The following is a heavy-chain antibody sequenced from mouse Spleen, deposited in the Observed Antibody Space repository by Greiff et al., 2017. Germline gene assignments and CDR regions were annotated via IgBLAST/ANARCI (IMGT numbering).Heavy chain of an antibody. J-gene: IGHJ2*01. CDR1: GFNIKDYY. Sequence: VQLKQSGAELVRPGALVKLSCKASGFNIKDYYMHWVKQRPEQGLEWIGWIDPENGNTIYDPKFQGKASITADTSSNTAYLQLSSLTSEDTAVYYCATPYGSSNYWGQGTTLTVSS. CDR2: IDPENGNT. V-gene: IGHV14-1*02. CDR3: ATPYGSSNY. D-gene: IGHD1-1*01.